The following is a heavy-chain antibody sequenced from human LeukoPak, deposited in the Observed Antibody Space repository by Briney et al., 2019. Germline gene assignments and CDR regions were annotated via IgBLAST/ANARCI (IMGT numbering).Heavy chain of an antibody. CDR3: ARDLGYGDSTHFDY. CDR1: GGSFSGYY. D-gene: IGHD4-17*01. V-gene: IGHV4-34*01. CDR2: INHSGST. Sequence: SETLSLTCAVYGGSFSGYYWSWIRQPPGKGLEWIGEINHSGSTNYNPSLKSRVTISVDTSKNQFSLKLSSVTAADTAVYYCARDLGYGDSTHFDYWGQGTLVTVSS. J-gene: IGHJ4*02.